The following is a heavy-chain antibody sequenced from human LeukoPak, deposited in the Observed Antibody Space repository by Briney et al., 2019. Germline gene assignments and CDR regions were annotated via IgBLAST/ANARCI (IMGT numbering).Heavy chain of an antibody. J-gene: IGHJ6*02. CDR2: TNHSGST. CDR1: GGSFSGYY. Sequence: SQTLSLTCAVYGGSFSGYYWSWIRHPPGKGLEWIGETNHSGSTNYNPSLKSRVTISVDTSKNQFSLKLSSVTAADTAVYYCARRQNSSHRLYYYYGMDVWGQGTTVTVSS. CDR3: ARRQNSSHRLYYYYGMDV. V-gene: IGHV4-34*01. D-gene: IGHD6-13*01.